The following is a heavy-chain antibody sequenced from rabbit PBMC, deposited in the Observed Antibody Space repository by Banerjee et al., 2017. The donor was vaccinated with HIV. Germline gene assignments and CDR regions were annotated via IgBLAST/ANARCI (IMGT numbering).Heavy chain of an antibody. J-gene: IGHJ4*01. CDR1: GFDFSKVA. CDR2: IGVGDGST. CDR3: ARGGSNGDFGDPPFNL. V-gene: IGHV1S47*01. D-gene: IGHD2-1*01. Sequence: QEQLEESGGGLVQPEGSLTLTCKASGFDFSKVAMCWFRQAPGKGPEWIACIGVGDGSTYDASWVNGRITISSSTSLNTVTLQMTSLTDADTATYFCARGGSNGDFGDPPFNLWGPGTLVTVS.